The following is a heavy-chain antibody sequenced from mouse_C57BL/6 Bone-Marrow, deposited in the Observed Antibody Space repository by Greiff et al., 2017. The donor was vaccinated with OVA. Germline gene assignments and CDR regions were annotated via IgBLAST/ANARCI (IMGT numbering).Heavy chain of an antibody. CDR2: ISSGGDYI. D-gene: IGHD1-1*01. J-gene: IGHJ3*01. CDR1: GFTFSSYA. CDR3: TRGTTVVAPPGFAY. Sequence: EVNLVESGEGLVKPGGSLKLSCAASGFTFSSYAMSWVRQTPEKRLEWVAYISSGGDYIYYADTVKGRFTISRDNARNTLYLQMSSLKSEDTAMYYCTRGTTVVAPPGFAYWGQGTLVTVSA. V-gene: IGHV5-9-1*02.